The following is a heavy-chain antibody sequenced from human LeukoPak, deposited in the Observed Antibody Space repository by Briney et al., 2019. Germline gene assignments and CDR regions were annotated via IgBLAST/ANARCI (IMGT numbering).Heavy chain of an antibody. CDR2: ISPDGYG. D-gene: IGHD1-26*01. CDR1: GFTFYNYG. CDR3: TKGGGISYNPLDP. V-gene: IGHV3-30*18. J-gene: IGHJ5*02. Sequence: AGSLRLSCAASGFTFYNYGIHWVRQAPGKGLEWLAVISPDGYGHYADSVKGRFTVSRDNSKNTLYLQMNSLRTDDSAMYYCTKGGGISYNPLDPWGPGTLVTVSS.